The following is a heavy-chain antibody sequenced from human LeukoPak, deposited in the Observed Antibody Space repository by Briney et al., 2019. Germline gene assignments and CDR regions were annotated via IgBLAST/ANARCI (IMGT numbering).Heavy chain of an antibody. CDR2: INHSGST. V-gene: IGHV4-34*01. CDR1: GGSFSGYY. CDR3: ASLGRKSYCSSTSCYRYYYNYMDV. Sequence: SETLSLTCAVYGGSFSGYYWSWIRQPPGKGLEWIGEINHSGSTNYNPSLKSRVTISVDTSKNQFSLKLSSVTAADTAVYYCASLGRKSYCSSTSCYRYYYNYMDVWGKGTTVTVSS. D-gene: IGHD2-2*01. J-gene: IGHJ6*03.